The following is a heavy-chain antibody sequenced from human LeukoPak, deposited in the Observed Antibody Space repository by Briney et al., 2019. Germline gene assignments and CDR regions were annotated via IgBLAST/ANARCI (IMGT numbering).Heavy chain of an antibody. J-gene: IGHJ4*02. CDR3: ARRQPVLAAGPDY. D-gene: IGHD6-6*01. V-gene: IGHV4-34*01. Sequence: PSETLSLTCAVYGGSFSGYFWSWIRQPPGKGLEWIGEIDHSGSTNYNPSLKSRVTISVDTSKNQFSLKLSSVTAADTGVYYCARRQPVLAAGPDYWSQGTLVTVSS. CDR1: GGSFSGYF. CDR2: IDHSGST.